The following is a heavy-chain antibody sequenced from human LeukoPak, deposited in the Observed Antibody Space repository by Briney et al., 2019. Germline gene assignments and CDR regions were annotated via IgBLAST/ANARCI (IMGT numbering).Heavy chain of an antibody. Sequence: GGSLRLSCAASGFTFSSYSMNWVRQAPGKGLEWVSSISSSSSYIYYADSVKGRFTISRDNAKNSLYLQMNSLRAEDTAVYYCARDFLSGYDLDYWGQGTLVTVSS. D-gene: IGHD5-12*01. CDR2: ISSSSSYI. V-gene: IGHV3-21*01. CDR1: GFTFSSYS. CDR3: ARDFLSGYDLDY. J-gene: IGHJ4*02.